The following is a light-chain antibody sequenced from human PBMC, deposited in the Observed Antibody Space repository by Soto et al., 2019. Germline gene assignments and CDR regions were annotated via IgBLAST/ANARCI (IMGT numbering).Light chain of an antibody. V-gene: IGKV3-20*01. CDR2: GAS. CDR3: QQYGGSPFT. J-gene: IGKJ2*01. CDR1: QSIFNNY. Sequence: EIVLTQSPGTLSLSPRERATLSCRASQSIFNNYLAWYQQKPGQAPRLLVYGASFRATGIPDRFSGSGSGTEFTLTISRLEPADFAVYYCQQYGGSPFTFGQGTRLEIK.